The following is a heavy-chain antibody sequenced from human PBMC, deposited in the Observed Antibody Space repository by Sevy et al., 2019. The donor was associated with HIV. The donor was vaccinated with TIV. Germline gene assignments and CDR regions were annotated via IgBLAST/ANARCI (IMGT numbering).Heavy chain of an antibody. CDR2: ISYDGSNK. V-gene: IGHV3-30*18. CDR1: GFTFSSYG. D-gene: IGHD3-3*01. J-gene: IGHJ4*02. CDR3: AKPGFWSGPAVYYFDY. Sequence: GGSLRLSCAASGFTFSSYGMHWVRQAPGKGLEWVAVISYDGSNKYYADSVKGRFTISRDNSKNTLYLQMNSLRAEDTAVYYCAKPGFWSGPAVYYFDYWGQGTLVTVSS.